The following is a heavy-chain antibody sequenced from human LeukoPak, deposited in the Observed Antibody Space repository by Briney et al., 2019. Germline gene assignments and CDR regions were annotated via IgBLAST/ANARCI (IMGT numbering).Heavy chain of an antibody. CDR1: GYTFTGYY. Sequence: ASVKVSRKASGYTFTGYYMHWVRQAPGQGLEWMGWINPNSGGTNYAQKFQGRVTMTRDTSISTAYMELSRLRSDDTAEYYCARAEYSYGYVEDGLDYWGQGTLVTVSS. J-gene: IGHJ4*02. D-gene: IGHD5-18*01. CDR2: INPNSGGT. CDR3: ARAEYSYGYVEDGLDY. V-gene: IGHV1-2*02.